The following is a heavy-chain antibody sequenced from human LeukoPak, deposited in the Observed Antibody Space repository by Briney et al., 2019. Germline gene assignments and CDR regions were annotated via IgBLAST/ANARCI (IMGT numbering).Heavy chain of an antibody. CDR3: AKDGAWLRFDD. V-gene: IGHV3-53*01. D-gene: IGHD5-12*01. J-gene: IGHJ4*02. Sequence: GGSLRLSCAASGFTVSSNYMNWVRQAPGKGLEWVSGISPGGPTYYADSVKGRFTISRDDSKNTLYLQMRNLRADDTAVYYCAKDGAWLRFDDWGQGILVTVSS. CDR1: GFTVSSNY. CDR2: ISPGGPT.